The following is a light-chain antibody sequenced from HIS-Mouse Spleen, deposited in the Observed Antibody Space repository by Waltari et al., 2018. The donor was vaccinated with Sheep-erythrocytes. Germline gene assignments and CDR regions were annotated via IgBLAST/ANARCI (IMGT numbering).Light chain of an antibody. CDR3: QVWDSSSDHVV. J-gene: IGLJ2*01. Sequence: SYVLTQPPSVSVAPGKTARITCGGNNIGSKSVHWYQPKPGQAPVLVVYEDSDRPSGIRERFSGSNAGNTATLTISRVEAGDEADYYCQVWDSSSDHVVFGGGTKLTVL. CDR1: NIGSKS. V-gene: IGLV3-21*03. CDR2: EDS.